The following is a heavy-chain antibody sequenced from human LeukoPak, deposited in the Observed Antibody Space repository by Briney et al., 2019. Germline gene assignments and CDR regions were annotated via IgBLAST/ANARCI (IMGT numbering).Heavy chain of an antibody. V-gene: IGHV3-21*04. Sequence: GGSLRLSCAASGFMFSSYTMNWVRQAPGKGLEWVSSISSNSNNIYYADSVKGRFTISRDNAKNSLYLQMNSLRAEGTALNYCAKDSGYSSGWYEGVFDYWGQGTLVTVSS. CDR3: AKDSGYSSGWYEGVFDY. CDR2: ISSNSNNI. CDR1: GFMFSSYT. J-gene: IGHJ4*02. D-gene: IGHD6-19*01.